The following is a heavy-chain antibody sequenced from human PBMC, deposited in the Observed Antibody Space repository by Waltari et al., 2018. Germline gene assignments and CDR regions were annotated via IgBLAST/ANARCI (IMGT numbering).Heavy chain of an antibody. V-gene: IGHV1-24*01. D-gene: IGHD3-10*01. CDR3: ATNLIRAYAFDV. J-gene: IGHJ3*01. CDR1: GKTLLATA. Sequence: QVQLQQSGTEVKTPGASVKVSCKVFGKTLLATAMHWVRQAPGKGLEWLGGFDAEQGDTIYAQKFQGRVSMTEDTSAGTAYMELNNLRSDDTAVYYCATNLIRAYAFDVWGQGTVVSVSS. CDR2: FDAEQGDT.